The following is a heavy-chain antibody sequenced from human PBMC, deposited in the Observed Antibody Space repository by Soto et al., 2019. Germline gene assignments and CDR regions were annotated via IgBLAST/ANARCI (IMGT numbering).Heavy chain of an antibody. Sequence: QGQLQESGPGLVKPSQTLSLTCTVSGGAISSGDYYWSWIRQPPGKGLEWIGHIYYSGTTYYSPSLTIRSTISVVTSKHPSSLTLGSVTAADTAVYYCARGPWRPPIYFDTWGQGTLVTVSS. CDR1: GGAISSGDYY. CDR3: ARGPWRPPIYFDT. J-gene: IGHJ4*02. D-gene: IGHD3-3*01. CDR2: IYYSGTT. V-gene: IGHV4-30-4*01.